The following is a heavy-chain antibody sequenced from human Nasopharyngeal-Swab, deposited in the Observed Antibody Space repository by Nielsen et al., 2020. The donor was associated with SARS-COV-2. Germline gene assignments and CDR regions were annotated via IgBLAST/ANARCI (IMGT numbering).Heavy chain of an antibody. J-gene: IGHJ6*04. CDR1: GGTFSSYA. V-gene: IGHV1-69*13. D-gene: IGHD6-6*01. CDR3: ARVRGRSSSFQGGMDV. CDR2: IIPIFGTA. Sequence: SVKVSCKASGGTFSSYAISWVRQAPGQGLEWMGGIIPIFGTANYAQKFQGRVTITADESTSTAYTELSSLRSEDTAVYYCARVRGRSSSFQGGMDVWGKGTTVTVSS.